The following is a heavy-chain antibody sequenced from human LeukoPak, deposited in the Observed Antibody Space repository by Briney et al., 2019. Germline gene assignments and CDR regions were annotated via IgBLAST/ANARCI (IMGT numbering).Heavy chain of an antibody. CDR3: ARDHHRRLYDSQARDTFDI. CDR2: ISGSGGST. CDR1: GFTFSSYA. V-gene: IGHV3-23*01. Sequence: GGSLRLSCAASGFTFSSYAMSWVRQAPGKGLEWVSAISGSGGSTYYADSVKGRFAISRDNAKNSLYLQMNSLRAEDTAVYYCARDHHRRLYDSQARDTFDIWGQGTMVTVSS. J-gene: IGHJ3*02. D-gene: IGHD3-22*01.